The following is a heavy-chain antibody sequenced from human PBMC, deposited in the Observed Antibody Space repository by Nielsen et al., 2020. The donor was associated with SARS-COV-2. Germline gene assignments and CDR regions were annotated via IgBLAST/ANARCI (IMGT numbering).Heavy chain of an antibody. V-gene: IGHV5-51*01. Sequence: GSLKISCKGSGYRFSSYWITWVRQMPGKGLEWMGIIDPAESDIRYSPSFQGQVTISADKSVNTAYVLWSSLRASDTAMYYCARGGQWLEHWGQGTLVTVSS. J-gene: IGHJ4*02. CDR3: ARGGQWLEH. CDR2: IDPAESDI. CDR1: GYRFSSYW. D-gene: IGHD1-1*01.